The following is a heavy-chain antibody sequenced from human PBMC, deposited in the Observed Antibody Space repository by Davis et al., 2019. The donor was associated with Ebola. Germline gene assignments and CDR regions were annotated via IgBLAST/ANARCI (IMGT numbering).Heavy chain of an antibody. CDR3: ESDLGADTAMVIDY. Sequence: SVPVSCQASRYTFTSYYMHWLRQAPGQRLEWMGIINASGGSTSYAQKFQGRVTITADESTSTAYMELSSLRSEDTAVYYCESDLGADTAMVIDYWGQGTLVTVSS. V-gene: IGHV1-46*01. D-gene: IGHD5-18*01. CDR2: INASGGST. J-gene: IGHJ4*02. CDR1: RYTFTSYY.